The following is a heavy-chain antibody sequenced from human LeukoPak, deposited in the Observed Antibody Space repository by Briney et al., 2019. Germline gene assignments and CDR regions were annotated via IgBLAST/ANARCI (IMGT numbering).Heavy chain of an antibody. D-gene: IGHD3-10*02. CDR3: AKVSLCYGRYFDY. J-gene: IGHJ4*02. Sequence: VGSLRLSCEASGYSFSDHGMTWVRQTPGKGLQWVSTINGLVDNPSYAETAKVSFTVYRYNSKNTVYLHMNRLRAEDTAIYYCAKVSLCYGRYFDYWGPGIPVSVSS. CDR2: INGLVDNP. CDR1: GYSFSDHG. V-gene: IGHV3-23*01.